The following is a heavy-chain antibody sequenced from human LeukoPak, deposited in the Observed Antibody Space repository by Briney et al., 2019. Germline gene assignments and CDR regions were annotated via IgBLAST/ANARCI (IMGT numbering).Heavy chain of an antibody. CDR1: GFTFSSYA. CDR2: ISYDGSNK. J-gene: IGHJ6*02. D-gene: IGHD1-1*01. Sequence: GGSLRLSCAASGFTFSSYAMHWVRQAPGKGLEWVAVISYDGSNKYYADSVKGRFTISRDNSKNTLYLQMNSLRAEDTAVYYCAREYDTRYYYYGMDVRGQGTTVTVSS. V-gene: IGHV3-30-3*01. CDR3: AREYDTRYYYYGMDV.